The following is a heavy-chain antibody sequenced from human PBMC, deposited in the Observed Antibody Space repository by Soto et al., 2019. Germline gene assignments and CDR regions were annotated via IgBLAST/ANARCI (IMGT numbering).Heavy chain of an antibody. CDR3: ARWLQFDY. J-gene: IGHJ4*02. D-gene: IGHD5-12*01. Sequence: KASETLSITSTVSGGSISSSRYNWSWIRQPPGKGLEWIGSIYYSGSTYYNPSLKSRVTISVDTSKNQFSLKLSSVTAADTAVYYCARWLQFDYWGQGTLVTVSS. CDR1: GGSISSSRYN. CDR2: IYYSGST. V-gene: IGHV4-39*01.